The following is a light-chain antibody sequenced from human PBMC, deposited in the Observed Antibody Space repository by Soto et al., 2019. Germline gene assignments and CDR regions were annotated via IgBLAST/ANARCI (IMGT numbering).Light chain of an antibody. CDR2: GAS. CDR1: RSVSSN. Sequence: EIVMTHSPATLSVSPGERATLSCRASRSVSSNLAWYQQKPGQAPRLLIYGASTRATGIPARFSGSGSGTEFTLTISSLQSEDFAVYYCQQYNNWPPLTFGGGTKVDIK. CDR3: QQYNNWPPLT. J-gene: IGKJ4*01. V-gene: IGKV3-15*01.